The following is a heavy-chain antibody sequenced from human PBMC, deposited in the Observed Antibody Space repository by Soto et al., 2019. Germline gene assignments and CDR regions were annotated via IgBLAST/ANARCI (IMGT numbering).Heavy chain of an antibody. CDR2: IRSKTYGGTA. J-gene: IGHJ4*02. CDR1: GFTFGDHV. D-gene: IGHD2-15*01. CDR3: TVVATTFHY. V-gene: IGHV3-49*05. Sequence: EVQLVESGGGLVKPGRSLRLSCTTSGFTFGDHVMSWFRQAPGKGLEWVGFIRSKTYGGTAEYAASVKGRFGVSRDDSKSIAYLQMNSLKTEDTAVYYCTVVATTFHYWGQGTLVTVSS.